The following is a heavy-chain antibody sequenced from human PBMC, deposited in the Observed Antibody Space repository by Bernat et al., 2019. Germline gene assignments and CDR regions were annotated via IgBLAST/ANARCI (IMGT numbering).Heavy chain of an antibody. CDR1: GFTFGGYW. CDR2: ISSDGSGT. D-gene: IGHD2-15*01. V-gene: IGHV3-74*01. CDR3: ARDRSGGWIDP. Sequence: EVQLVESGGGLVQPGGSLRLSCAASGFTFGGYWMHWVRQAPGKGLVWVSRISSDGSGTTYADSVKGRFTISRDNAKNTLHLQMNGLRAEDTAVYYCARDRSGGWIDPWGQGTLVTVSS. J-gene: IGHJ5*02.